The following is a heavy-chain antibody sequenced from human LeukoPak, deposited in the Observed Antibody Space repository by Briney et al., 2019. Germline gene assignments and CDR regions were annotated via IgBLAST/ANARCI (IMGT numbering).Heavy chain of an antibody. V-gene: IGHV5-51*01. Sequence: GESLKISCKVSGYSFTNYWIGWVRQMPGKGLEWMGIIYPGDSDTRYSPSFQGQVTISADKSISTAYLQWSSLKASDTAMYYCARLGTFDSSGYYLQAFDIWGQGTMVTVSS. J-gene: IGHJ3*02. CDR1: GYSFTNYW. CDR3: ARLGTFDSSGYYLQAFDI. D-gene: IGHD3-22*01. CDR2: IYPGDSDT.